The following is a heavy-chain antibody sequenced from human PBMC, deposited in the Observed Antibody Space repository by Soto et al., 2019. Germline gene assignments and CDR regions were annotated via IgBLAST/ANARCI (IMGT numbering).Heavy chain of an antibody. CDR1: GGSISSSSYY. V-gene: IGHV4-39*01. J-gene: IGHJ4*02. CDR3: ARLSDCSGCSCSFLDY. Sequence: QLQLQESGPGLVKPSETLSLTCTVSGGSISSSSYYWGWIRQPPGKGLEWIGSIYYSGSTYYNPSLKSRVTISVDTSKIQFSLKLSSVTAADTAVYYCARLSDCSGCSCSFLDYWGQGTLVTVSS. CDR2: IYYSGST. D-gene: IGHD2-15*01.